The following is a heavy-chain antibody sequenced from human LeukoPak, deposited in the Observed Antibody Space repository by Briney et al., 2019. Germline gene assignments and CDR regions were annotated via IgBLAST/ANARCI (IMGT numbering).Heavy chain of an antibody. CDR2: IFYTGIT. J-gene: IGHJ5*02. Sequence: PSQTLSLTCTVSGGSIKTGGYYWSWIRRQPGRGPEWIGYIFYTGITHYNPSLKSRLTMSIDTSQNQFSLSLASVNAADTAIYYCAREVTDSSVSSWFDPWGQGTLVTVSS. D-gene: IGHD3-22*01. CDR3: AREVTDSSVSSWFDP. CDR1: GGSIKTGGYY. V-gene: IGHV4-31*03.